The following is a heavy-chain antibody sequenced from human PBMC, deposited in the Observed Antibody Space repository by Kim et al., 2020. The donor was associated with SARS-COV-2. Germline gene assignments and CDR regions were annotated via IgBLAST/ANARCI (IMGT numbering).Heavy chain of an antibody. V-gene: IGHV3-21*01. J-gene: IGHJ4*02. CDR3: ARIAVAEFDY. D-gene: IGHD6-19*01. Sequence: YPDPVKGRHTISRDNAKNSLSLQMNSLRAEDTALYYCARIAVAEFDYCGQGALVTVSP.